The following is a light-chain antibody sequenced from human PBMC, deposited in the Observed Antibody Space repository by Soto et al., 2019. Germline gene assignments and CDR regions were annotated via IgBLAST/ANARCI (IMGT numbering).Light chain of an antibody. J-gene: IGKJ5*01. V-gene: IGKV3-15*01. CDR1: QSITNN. CDR3: QQRSNWPFT. CDR2: RAS. Sequence: EILMTQSPATLSVPPGERATLSCRASQSITNNLAWYQHKPGQAPRLLIYRASARATGIPARFSGSGSGTEFTLTISSLEPEDFAVYYCQQRSNWPFTFGQGTRLEIK.